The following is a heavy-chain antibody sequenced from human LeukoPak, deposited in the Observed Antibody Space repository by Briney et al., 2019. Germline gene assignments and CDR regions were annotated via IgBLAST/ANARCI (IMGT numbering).Heavy chain of an antibody. CDR2: INSDGSST. V-gene: IGHV3-74*01. D-gene: IGHD1-26*01. Sequence: GGSLRLSCAASGFTYSSYWMHWVRQAPWKGLVWVSHINSDGSSTNYADSVKGRFTISRDNARDTLYLQMHSLRAEDTAVYYCARSYSGSYYDFDYWGQGTPVTVSS. CDR1: GFTYSSYW. J-gene: IGHJ4*02. CDR3: ARSYSGSYYDFDY.